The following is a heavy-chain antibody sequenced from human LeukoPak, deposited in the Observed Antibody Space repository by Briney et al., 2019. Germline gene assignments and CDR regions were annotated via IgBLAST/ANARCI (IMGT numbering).Heavy chain of an antibody. J-gene: IGHJ5*02. V-gene: IGHV3-66*02. Sequence: GGSLRLSCAASGFTVSSNYMSWVRQAPVKGLEWVSVIYSGGSTYYADSVKGRFTISRDNSKNTLYLQMNSLRAEDTAVYYCASYGDYPRGFDPWGQGTLVTVSS. D-gene: IGHD4-17*01. CDR2: IYSGGST. CDR3: ASYGDYPRGFDP. CDR1: GFTVSSNY.